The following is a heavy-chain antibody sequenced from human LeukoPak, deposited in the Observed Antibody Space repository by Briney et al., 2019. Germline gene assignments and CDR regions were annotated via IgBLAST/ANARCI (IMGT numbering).Heavy chain of an antibody. D-gene: IGHD1-26*01. CDR1: GYTFTGYH. CDR3: ARSWRRELRGIGY. V-gene: IGHV1-2*02. Sequence: ASVKVSCKASGYTFTGYHMHWVRQAPGQGLEWMGWINPNSGGTNYAQKFQGRVTMTRDTSISTAYMELSRLRSDDTAVYYCARSWRRELRGIGYWGQGTLVTVSS. J-gene: IGHJ4*02. CDR2: INPNSGGT.